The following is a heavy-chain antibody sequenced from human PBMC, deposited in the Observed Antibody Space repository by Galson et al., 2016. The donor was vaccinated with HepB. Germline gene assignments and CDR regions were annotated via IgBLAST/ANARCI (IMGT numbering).Heavy chain of an antibody. D-gene: IGHD3/OR15-3a*01. CDR2: INPSRGST. Sequence: SVKVSCKASGYTFTSYSMHWVRQAPGQGLEWMGIINPSRGSTSYAQKFQGRVTVTRYTSTSTVYMELSSLRFEDTAVYYCARGTGTGDYFDYRGHGNLVTVSS. CDR3: ARGTGTGDYFDY. V-gene: IGHV1-46*01. CDR1: GYTFTSYS. J-gene: IGHJ4*01.